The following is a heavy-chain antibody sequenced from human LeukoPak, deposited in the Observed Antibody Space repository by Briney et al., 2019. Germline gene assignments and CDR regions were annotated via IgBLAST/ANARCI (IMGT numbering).Heavy chain of an antibody. J-gene: IGHJ4*02. CDR2: ISGSGGST. Sequence: GGSLRLSCAASGFTFSSYAMSLVRQAPGKGLEGVSAISGSGGSTYYADSVKGRFTISRDNSKNTLYLHMNSLRAEDTAVYYCAKGFYSSGYYYPDYWGQGTLVTVSS. D-gene: IGHD3-22*01. CDR1: GFTFSSYA. CDR3: AKGFYSSGYYYPDY. V-gene: IGHV3-23*01.